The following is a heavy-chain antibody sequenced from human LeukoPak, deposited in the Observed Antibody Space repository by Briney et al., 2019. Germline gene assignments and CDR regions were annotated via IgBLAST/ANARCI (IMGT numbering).Heavy chain of an antibody. Sequence: GGSLRLSCAASGFTFSSYAMSWVRQAPGKGLEWVSAISGSGGSTYYADSVKGRFTISRDSSKNTLYLQMNSLRAEDTAVYYCAKGGSYRGGLDYWGQGTLVTVSS. V-gene: IGHV3-23*01. J-gene: IGHJ4*02. CDR3: AKGGSYRGGLDY. D-gene: IGHD1-26*01. CDR1: GFTFSSYA. CDR2: ISGSGGST.